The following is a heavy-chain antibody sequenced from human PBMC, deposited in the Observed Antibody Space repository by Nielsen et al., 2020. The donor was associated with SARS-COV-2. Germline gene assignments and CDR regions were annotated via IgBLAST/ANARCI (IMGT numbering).Heavy chain of an antibody. Sequence: GGSLRLSCAASGFNFSNYWMSWVRQAPGKGLEWVANIKPDGSEKYYVDSVKGRLTISRDNAKNSLYLQMNSLRAEDTAVYHCARGGDYGDAFDYWGQGTLVTVSS. CDR3: ARGGDYGDAFDY. V-gene: IGHV3-7*03. CDR1: GFNFSNYW. CDR2: IKPDGSEK. D-gene: IGHD4-17*01. J-gene: IGHJ4*02.